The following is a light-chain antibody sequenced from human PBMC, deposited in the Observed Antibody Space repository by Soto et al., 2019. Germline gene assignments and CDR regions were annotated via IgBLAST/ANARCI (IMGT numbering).Light chain of an antibody. CDR2: DAS. J-gene: IGKJ5*01. Sequence: EIVLTQSPATLSLSPGERATLSCRASQSVLTYLGWYQQKPGQAPRLLIYDASNRAAGIPDRFSGSGSGTDFTLTISSLEPEDFAIYYCQQRSNLVSFGQGKRLDIK. V-gene: IGKV3-11*01. CDR3: QQRSNLVS. CDR1: QSVLTY.